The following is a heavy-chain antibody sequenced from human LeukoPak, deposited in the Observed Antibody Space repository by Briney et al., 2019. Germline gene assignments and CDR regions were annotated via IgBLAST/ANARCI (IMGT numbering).Heavy chain of an antibody. J-gene: IGHJ5*02. V-gene: IGHV4-34*01. Sequence: PSETLSLTCAVYGGSFSGYYWSWIRQPPGQGLEWIGEINHSGSTNYNPSLKSRVTISVDTSKNQFSLKLSSVTAADTAVYYCARSSCSPGNWFDPWGQGTLVTVSS. CDR2: INHSGST. D-gene: IGHD2-2*01. CDR3: ARSSCSPGNWFDP. CDR1: GGSFSGYY.